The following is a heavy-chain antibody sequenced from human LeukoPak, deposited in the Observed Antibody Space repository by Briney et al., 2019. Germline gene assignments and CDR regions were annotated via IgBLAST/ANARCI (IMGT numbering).Heavy chain of an antibody. CDR3: ARDRAWNYFDY. CDR1: GFTFSRDG. D-gene: IGHD3-3*01. V-gene: IGHV3-30*03. Sequence: GGSLRLSCAPSGFTFSRDGMHWVRQAPGKGLEWVAIISNDGSRKYYAHSVEGRLTISRDNSKNTLYLQMDSLRAEDTAVYYCARDRAWNYFDYWGQGTLVTVSS. CDR2: ISNDGSRK. J-gene: IGHJ4*02.